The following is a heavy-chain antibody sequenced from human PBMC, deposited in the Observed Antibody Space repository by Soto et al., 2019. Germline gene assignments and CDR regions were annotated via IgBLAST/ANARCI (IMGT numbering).Heavy chain of an antibody. CDR2: ISYDGSNK. CDR1: GFTFSSYA. J-gene: IGHJ4*02. V-gene: IGHV3-30-3*01. CDR3: ARGGGYSYGSYPE. Sequence: QVQLVESGGGVVQPGRSLRLSCAASGFTFSSYAMHWVRQAPGKGLEWVAVISYDGSNKYYADSVKGRFTISRDNSKNTLYLQMKSLRAEDTAVYYCARGGGYSYGSYPEWGQGTLVTVSS. D-gene: IGHD5-18*01.